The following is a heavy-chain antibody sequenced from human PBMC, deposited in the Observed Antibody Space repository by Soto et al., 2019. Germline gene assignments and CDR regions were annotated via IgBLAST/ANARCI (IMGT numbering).Heavy chain of an antibody. J-gene: IGHJ4*02. CDR2: IKPDGSEK. D-gene: IGHD6-6*01. V-gene: IGHV3-7*01. CDR3: ARDEARPLGY. CDR1: GFTFSRYW. Sequence: EVQLVESGGGLVQPGGSLRLSCAASGFTFSRYWMSWVRQAPGKGLEWVANIKPDGSEKYYVDSVRGRFTISRDNVGNSLNLQMNSLRAEDAALYYCARDEARPLGYWGQGTLVTVSS.